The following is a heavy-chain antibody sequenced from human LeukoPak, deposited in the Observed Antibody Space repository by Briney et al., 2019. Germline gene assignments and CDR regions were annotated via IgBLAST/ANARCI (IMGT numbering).Heavy chain of an antibody. J-gene: IGHJ4*02. CDR1: GGTFSSYA. Sequence: ASVKVSCKASGGTFSSYAISWVRQAPGRGLGWMGGIIPIFGTANYAQKFQGRVTITADESTSTAYMEMSSLRSEDTAVYYCARDDNRYYGSGSYYGFDYWGQGTLVTVSS. CDR2: IIPIFGTA. CDR3: ARDDNRYYGSGSYYGFDY. D-gene: IGHD3-10*01. V-gene: IGHV1-69*13.